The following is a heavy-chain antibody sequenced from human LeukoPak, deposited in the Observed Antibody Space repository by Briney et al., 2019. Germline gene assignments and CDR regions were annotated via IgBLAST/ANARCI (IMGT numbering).Heavy chain of an antibody. CDR3: ASALRSTIFGVVIGWFDP. J-gene: IGHJ5*02. D-gene: IGHD3-3*01. CDR1: GGSISSGSYY. CDR2: IYTSGST. V-gene: IGHV4-61*02. Sequence: ASQTLSLTCTVSGGSISSGSYYWSWIRQPAGKGLEWIGSIYTSGSTNYNPSLKSRVTISVDTSKNQFSLKLSSVTAADTAVYYCASALRSTIFGVVIGWFDPWGQGTLVTVSS.